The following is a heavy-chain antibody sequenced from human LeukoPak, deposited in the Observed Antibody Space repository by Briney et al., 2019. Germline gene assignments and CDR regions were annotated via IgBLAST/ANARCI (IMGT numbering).Heavy chain of an antibody. CDR3: AKGGFDTAMVTSWYFDV. J-gene: IGHJ2*01. D-gene: IGHD5-18*01. V-gene: IGHV3-23*01. CDR1: GFRFDGYA. Sequence: PGGSLRLSCAASGFRFDGYAMNWVRQAPGGGLEWVSGISGTAGRAYYADSVKGRFTISRANSKSALYLQMNSLRGDDTAIYFCAKGGFDTAMVTSWYFDVWGRGTPVTVSS. CDR2: ISGTAGRA.